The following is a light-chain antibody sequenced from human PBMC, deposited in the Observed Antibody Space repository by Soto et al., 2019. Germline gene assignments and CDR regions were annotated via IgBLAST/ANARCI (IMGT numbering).Light chain of an antibody. CDR1: SSDVGNYKY. Sequence: QSVLTQPASVSGSPGQSITISCTGTSSDVGNYKYVSWYQQHPGKAPKLMIYEVSNRPSGVSNRFSGSKSGNTASLTIYGLQAEDETHYYCFSYTSSCTYVFRPRTKVTVL. J-gene: IGLJ1*01. CDR2: EVS. CDR3: FSYTSSCTYV. V-gene: IGLV2-14*01.